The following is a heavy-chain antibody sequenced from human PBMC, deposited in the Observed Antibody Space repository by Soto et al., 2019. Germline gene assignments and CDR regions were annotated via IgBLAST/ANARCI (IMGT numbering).Heavy chain of an antibody. J-gene: IGHJ4*02. Sequence: ESGPRLVNRTQTLTLTCTVAGFSLTTSRVGVGWIRQPARQRLYWPALVYWDDDKRYSPSLKRGLTNTKDSSKNQVVLTMTPIGPVAPAPSYCAPVPWQKLWPRAPVDYWGQGAPVTDTS. V-gene: IGHV2-5*02. CDR3: APVPWQKLWPRAPVDY. CDR2: VYWDDDK. D-gene: IGHD3-10*01. CDR1: GFSLTTSRVG.